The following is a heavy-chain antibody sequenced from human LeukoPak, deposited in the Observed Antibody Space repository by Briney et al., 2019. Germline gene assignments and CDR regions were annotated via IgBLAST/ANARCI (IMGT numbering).Heavy chain of an antibody. CDR2: IIPIFGTA. CDR3: ARFASDYDYIWGSYRRRWFDP. D-gene: IGHD3-16*02. Sequence: SVKVSCKASGGTFSSYAISWVRQAPGQGLEWIGGIIPIFGTANYAQKFQGRVTITADESTSTAYMELSSLRSEDTAVYYCARFASDYDYIWGSYRRRWFDPWGQGTLVTVSS. V-gene: IGHV1-69*13. CDR1: GGTFSSYA. J-gene: IGHJ5*02.